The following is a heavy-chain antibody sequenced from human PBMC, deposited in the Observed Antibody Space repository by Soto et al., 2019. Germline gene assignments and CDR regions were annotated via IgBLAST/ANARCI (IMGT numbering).Heavy chain of an antibody. CDR1: GFSLSTSGMR. CDR2: IDWDDDK. J-gene: IGHJ3*02. D-gene: IGHD3-16*01. Sequence: SGSTLVNPTQTLTLTCTFSGFSLSTSGMRVSWIRQPPGKALEWLARIDWDDDKFYSTSLKTRLTISKDTSKNQVVLTMTNMDPVDTATYYCARTYYAGAFDIWGQGTMVTVSS. CDR3: ARTYYAGAFDI. V-gene: IGHV2-70*04.